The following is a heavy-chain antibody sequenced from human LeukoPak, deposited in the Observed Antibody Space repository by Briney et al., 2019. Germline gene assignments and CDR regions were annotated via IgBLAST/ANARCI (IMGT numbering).Heavy chain of an antibody. CDR1: GGSISSYY. J-gene: IGHJ3*02. Sequence: SETLSLTCTVSGGSISSYYWSWIRQPPGKGLEWIGYIYYSGSTNYNPSLKSRVTISVDTSKNQFSLKLSSVTAADTAVYYCARQRYYDSSGYYFAVYDAFDIWGQGTMVTVSS. D-gene: IGHD3-22*01. CDR2: IYYSGST. V-gene: IGHV4-59*08. CDR3: ARQRYYDSSGYYFAVYDAFDI.